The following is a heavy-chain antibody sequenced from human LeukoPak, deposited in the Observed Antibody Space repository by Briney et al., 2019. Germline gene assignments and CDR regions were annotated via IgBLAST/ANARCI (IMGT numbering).Heavy chain of an antibody. J-gene: IGHJ4*02. CDR2: IAGGDEST. Sequence: GGSLRLSCAASGFTFNSYAMSWVRQTPGKGLEWLATIAGGDESTYYADSVKGRFAISRDNSKNTVFLHMNSLRVEDTAVYYCARGVYWSLDYWGQGTPVTVSS. CDR1: GFTFNSYA. V-gene: IGHV3-23*01. D-gene: IGHD1-1*01. CDR3: ARGVYWSLDY.